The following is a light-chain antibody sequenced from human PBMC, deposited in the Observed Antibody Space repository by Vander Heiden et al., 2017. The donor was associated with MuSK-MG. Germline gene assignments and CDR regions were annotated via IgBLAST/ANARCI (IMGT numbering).Light chain of an antibody. V-gene: IGKV2-28*01. CDR1: QSLLLSNGYNY. J-gene: IGKJ5*01. CDR3: IQGLQTPGIT. CDR2: LGS. Sequence: DIVMTQSPLSLPVTPGEPASISCRSSQSLLLSNGYNYLDWYLQKPGQSPQLLIHLGSNLAPGAPDRFSGSGSGTDFTLKISRVEAEDVGVYYCIQGLQTPGITFGQGTQLEIK.